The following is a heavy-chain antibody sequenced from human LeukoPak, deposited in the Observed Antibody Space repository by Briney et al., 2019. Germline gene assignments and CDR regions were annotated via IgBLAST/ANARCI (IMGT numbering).Heavy chain of an antibody. D-gene: IGHD6-19*01. CDR2: IYYSGST. CDR3: ARDPGEAVAGYNWFDP. V-gene: IGHV4-59*01. Sequence: SETLSLTCTVSGGSINNYYWGWIRQPPGKRLEWIGYIYYSGSTNYNPSLKSRVTISVDTSKNQFSLKLSSATAADTAVYYCARDPGEAVAGYNWFDPWGQGTLVTVSS. J-gene: IGHJ5*02. CDR1: GGSINNYY.